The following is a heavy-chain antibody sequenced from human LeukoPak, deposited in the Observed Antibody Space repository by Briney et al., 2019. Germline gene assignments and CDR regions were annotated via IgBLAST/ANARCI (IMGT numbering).Heavy chain of an antibody. V-gene: IGHV3-23*01. D-gene: IGHD4-17*01. CDR3: AKALGGDYAPFDY. CDR2: ITGSGDIT. Sequence: GGSLRLSCPASGFTFSNYAMNWVRQAPGKXLEWVSSITGSGDITFYADSVKGRFTISRDNSKNTLYLQMNSLRAEDTAVYFCAKALGGDYAPFDYWGQGTLVTVSS. J-gene: IGHJ4*02. CDR1: GFTFSNYA.